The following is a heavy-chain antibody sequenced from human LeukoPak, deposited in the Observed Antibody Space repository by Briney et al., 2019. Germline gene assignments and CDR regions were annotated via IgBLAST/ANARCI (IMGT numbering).Heavy chain of an antibody. CDR3: ARDVGRWFDP. CDR2: IRYDGSNK. V-gene: IGHV3-30*02. CDR1: GFIFSSYD. Sequence: GGSLRLSCAASGFIFSSYDMHWVRQAPGKGLEWLAFIRYDGSNKYYADSVKGRFTISRDNSKNMLYLQMNSLRAEDTAVYYCARDVGRWFDPWGQGTLVTVSS. J-gene: IGHJ5*02.